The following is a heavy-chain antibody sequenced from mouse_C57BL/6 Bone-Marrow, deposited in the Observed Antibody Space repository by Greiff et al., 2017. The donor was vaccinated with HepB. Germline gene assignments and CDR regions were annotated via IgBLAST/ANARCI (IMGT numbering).Heavy chain of an antibody. D-gene: IGHD1-1*01. V-gene: IGHV1-74*01. CDR1: GYTFTSYW. CDR3: AIERDYYGSRYYAMDY. J-gene: IGHJ4*01. CDR2: IHPSDSDT. Sequence: QVQLQQPGAELVKPGASVKVSCKASGYTFTSYWMHWVKPRPGQGLEWIGRIHPSDSDTNYNQKFKGKATLTVDKSSSTAYMQLSSLTSEDSAVYYCAIERDYYGSRYYAMDYWGQGTSVTVSS.